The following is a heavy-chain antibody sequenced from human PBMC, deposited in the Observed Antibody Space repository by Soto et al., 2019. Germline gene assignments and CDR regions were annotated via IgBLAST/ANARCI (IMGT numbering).Heavy chain of an antibody. CDR2: IFYSGGT. J-gene: IGHJ4*02. CDR3: ARADNYYDTSGYSHFDY. D-gene: IGHD3-22*01. CDR1: GGSISTYY. Sequence: SETLSLTCTVSGGSISTYYWSWIRQPPGKGLEWIGYIFYSGGTNYNPSLKSRVTISIDTSKNQFSLKLSSVTAADTAVYYCARADNYYDTSGYSHFDYWGQGTLVTVSS. V-gene: IGHV4-59*01.